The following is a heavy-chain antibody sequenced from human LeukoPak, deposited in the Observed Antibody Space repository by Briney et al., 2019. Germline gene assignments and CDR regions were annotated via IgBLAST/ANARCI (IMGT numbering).Heavy chain of an antibody. D-gene: IGHD2-2*01. J-gene: IGHJ5*02. V-gene: IGHV1-18*01. CDR2: ISAYNGNT. Sequence: ASVKVSCKASGYTFTSYGISWVRQAPGQGLEWMGWISAYNGNTNYAQKLQGRVTMTTDTSTSTAYMELRSLRSDDTAVYYCARVRLGYCSSTSCDCIPRFDPWGQGTLVTVSS. CDR1: GYTFTSYG. CDR3: ARVRLGYCSSTSCDCIPRFDP.